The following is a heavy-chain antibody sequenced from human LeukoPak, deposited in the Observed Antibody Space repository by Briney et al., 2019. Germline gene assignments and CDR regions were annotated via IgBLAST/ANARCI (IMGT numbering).Heavy chain of an antibody. J-gene: IGHJ4*02. Sequence: GGSLRLSCAASGFTFSSYGMHWVRQAPGKGLEWVAVISYDGSNKYYADSVKGRFTISRDNSKNTLYLQMNSLRAEDTAVYYCAKNTWIQLTIQYYFDYWGQGTLVTVS. CDR3: AKNTWIQLTIQYYFDY. V-gene: IGHV3-30*18. D-gene: IGHD5-18*01. CDR2: ISYDGSNK. CDR1: GFTFSSYG.